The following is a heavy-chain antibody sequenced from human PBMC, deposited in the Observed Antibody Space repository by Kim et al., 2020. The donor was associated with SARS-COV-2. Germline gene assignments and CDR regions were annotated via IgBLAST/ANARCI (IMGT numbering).Heavy chain of an antibody. CDR3: ARRGDTGGWFDP. CDR2: IYYSGST. CDR1: GGSISSYY. V-gene: IGHV4-59*01. J-gene: IGHJ5*02. D-gene: IGHD2-2*02. Sequence: SETLSLTCTVSGGSISSYYWSWIRQPPGKGLEWIGYIYYSGSTNYNPSLKSRVTISVDTSKNQFSLKLSSVTAADTAVYYCARRGDTGGWFDPWGQGTL.